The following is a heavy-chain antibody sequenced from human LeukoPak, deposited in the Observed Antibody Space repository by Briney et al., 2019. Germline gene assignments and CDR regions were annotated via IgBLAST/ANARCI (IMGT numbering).Heavy chain of an antibody. D-gene: IGHD3-9*01. Sequence: ASVKVSCKASGYTFTSYDINWVRQATGQGLEWMGWMNPNSGNTGYAQKFQGRVTITRNTSISTAYMELSSLRSEDTAVYYCARGGPLRYFDWLLFYYYYGMDVWGQGTTVTVSS. CDR1: GYTFTSYD. CDR3: ARGGPLRYFDWLLFYYYYGMDV. J-gene: IGHJ6*02. CDR2: MNPNSGNT. V-gene: IGHV1-8*03.